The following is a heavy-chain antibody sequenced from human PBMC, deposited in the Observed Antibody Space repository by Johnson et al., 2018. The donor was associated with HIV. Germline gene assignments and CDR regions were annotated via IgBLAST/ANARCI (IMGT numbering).Heavy chain of an antibody. CDR3: ARVREWEGGEVGDAFDI. Sequence: VQLVESGGGLVQPGGSLRLSCAASGFTFSSYAMSWVRQAPGKGLEWVSAISGSGGSTYYADSVKGRFTISRDNSKNTLYLQMNSLRAEDTAVYYCARVREWEGGEVGDAFDIWGQGTMVTVSS. CDR2: ISGSGGST. CDR1: GFTFSSYA. V-gene: IGHV3-23*04. J-gene: IGHJ3*02. D-gene: IGHD1-26*01.